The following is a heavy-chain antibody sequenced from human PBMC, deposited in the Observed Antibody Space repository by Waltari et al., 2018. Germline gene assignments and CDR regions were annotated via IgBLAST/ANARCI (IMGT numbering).Heavy chain of an antibody. J-gene: IGHJ4*02. CDR2: ISTSTKYI. Sequence: EVQLVESGGGLVKPGGSLRLSCAGSRFTVSSYSLNWVRQAPGKGLEWVSCISTSTKYIRYADAVKGRFTISRDNAKNSLYLQMNNLRAEDTAVYYCAPTAVTYDYWGQGILVTVSS. CDR1: RFTVSSYS. CDR3: APTAVTYDY. V-gene: IGHV3-21*01. D-gene: IGHD4-17*01.